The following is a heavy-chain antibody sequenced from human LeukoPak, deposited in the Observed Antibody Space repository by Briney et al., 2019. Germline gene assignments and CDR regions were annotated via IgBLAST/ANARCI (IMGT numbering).Heavy chain of an antibody. CDR2: IIPIFGTA. CDR3: AREVVVPAAGYYFDY. Sequence: SVKVSCKASGGTFSSYAISRVRQAPGQGLEWMGGIIPIFGTANYAQKFQGRVTITADESTSTAYMELSSLRSEDTAVYYCAREVVVPAAGYYFDYWGQGTLVTVSS. D-gene: IGHD2-2*01. J-gene: IGHJ4*02. V-gene: IGHV1-69*13. CDR1: GGTFSSYA.